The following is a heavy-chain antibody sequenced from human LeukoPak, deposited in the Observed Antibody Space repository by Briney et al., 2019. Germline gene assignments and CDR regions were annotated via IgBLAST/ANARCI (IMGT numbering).Heavy chain of an antibody. Sequence: APVKVSCKASGYTFTSYGISWVRQAPGQGLEWMGWISAYNGNTNYAQKLQGRVTMTTDTSTSTAYMELRSLRSDDTAVYYCARVFGDDYGDNRIPTYRDHYYFDYWGQGTLVTVSS. D-gene: IGHD4-17*01. J-gene: IGHJ4*02. CDR2: ISAYNGNT. CDR1: GYTFTSYG. V-gene: IGHV1-18*01. CDR3: ARVFGDDYGDNRIPTYRDHYYFDY.